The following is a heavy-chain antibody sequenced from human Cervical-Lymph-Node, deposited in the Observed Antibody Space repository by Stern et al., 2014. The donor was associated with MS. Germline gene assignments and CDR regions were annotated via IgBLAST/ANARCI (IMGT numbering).Heavy chain of an antibody. Sequence: QVPLKESGPGLVKPSQTLSLTCTVSGGSISSGDNYWSWIRQPPGKGPEWIGYIHYSGGTYFNPSLKSRATISADTSKIQFSLKLNSMTAADPAVYYCARVPDYGDAFFDYWGQGILVTVSS. CDR2: IHYSGGT. CDR3: ARVPDYGDAFFDY. D-gene: IGHD4-17*01. V-gene: IGHV4-30-4*01. J-gene: IGHJ4*02. CDR1: GGSISSGDNY.